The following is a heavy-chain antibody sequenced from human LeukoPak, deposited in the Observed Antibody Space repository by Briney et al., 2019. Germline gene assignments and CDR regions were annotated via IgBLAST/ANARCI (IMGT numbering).Heavy chain of an antibody. CDR2: ISWNSGSI. CDR3: AKLSRSSSWYAVAFDI. CDR1: GFTFADYA. J-gene: IGHJ3*02. V-gene: IGHV3-9*03. D-gene: IGHD6-13*01. Sequence: PGGSLTLSCAASGFTFADYAMHWVRRAPGQRLEWFSGISWNSGSIGYADSVKGRFTISRDKAKNSLYMQMNSLRAEDMALYYCAKLSRSSSWYAVAFDIWGQGTMVTVSS.